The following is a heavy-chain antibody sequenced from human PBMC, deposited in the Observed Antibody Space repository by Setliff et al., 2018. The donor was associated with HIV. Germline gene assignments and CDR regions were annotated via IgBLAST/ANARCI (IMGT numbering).Heavy chain of an antibody. Sequence: SVKVSCKASGAAFITYAFSWVRHAPGQGLEWMGGIIPILGSANYAQKFQGRVRITADKSTRTLYMELSSLRSDDTAVYYCARVKEAYSSAWLNFDYWGQGTLVTVSS. J-gene: IGHJ4*02. V-gene: IGHV1-69*10. CDR3: ARVKEAYSSAWLNFDY. CDR1: GAAFITYA. CDR2: IIPILGSA. D-gene: IGHD6-19*01.